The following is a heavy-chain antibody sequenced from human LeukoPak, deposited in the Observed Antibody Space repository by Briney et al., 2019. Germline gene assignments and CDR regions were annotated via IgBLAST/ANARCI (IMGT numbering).Heavy chain of an antibody. CDR3: ARAGRAYSSSWYWFDP. V-gene: IGHV3-21*01. D-gene: IGHD6-13*01. Sequence: GESLRLSCAASGFTFSSYSMNWVRQAPGKGLEWVSSLSSSSSYIDYADSVKGRFTISRDNAKNSLYLQMNSLRAEDTAVYYCARAGRAYSSSWYWFDPWGQGTLVTVSS. CDR1: GFTFSSYS. CDR2: LSSSSSYI. J-gene: IGHJ5*02.